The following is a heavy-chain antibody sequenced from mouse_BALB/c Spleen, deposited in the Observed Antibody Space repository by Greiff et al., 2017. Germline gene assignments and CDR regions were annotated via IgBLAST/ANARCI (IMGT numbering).Heavy chain of an antibody. V-gene: IGHV5-6-5*01. D-gene: IGHD3-3*01. CDR3: ARRGRNYYAMDY. Sequence: DVKLVESGGGLVKPGGSLKLSCAASGFTFSSYAMSWVRQTPEKRLEWVASISSGGSTYYPDSVKGRFTISRDNARNILYLQMSSLRSEDTAMYYCARRGRNYYAMDYWGQGTSVTVAS. J-gene: IGHJ4*01. CDR1: GFTFSSYA. CDR2: ISSGGST.